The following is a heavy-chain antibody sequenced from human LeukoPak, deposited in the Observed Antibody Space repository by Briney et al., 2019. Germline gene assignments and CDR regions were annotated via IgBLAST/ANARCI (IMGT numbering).Heavy chain of an antibody. J-gene: IGHJ4*02. CDR3: ARGPIPAAIPFDY. CDR1: GGSISSGSYY. V-gene: IGHV4-61*02. D-gene: IGHD2-2*02. Sequence: SQTLSLTCTVSGGSISSGSYYWSWIRQPAGKGLEWIGRIYTSGSTNYNPSPKSRVTISVDTSKNQFSLELSSVTAADTAVYYCARGPIPAAIPFDYWGQGTLVTVSS. CDR2: IYTSGST.